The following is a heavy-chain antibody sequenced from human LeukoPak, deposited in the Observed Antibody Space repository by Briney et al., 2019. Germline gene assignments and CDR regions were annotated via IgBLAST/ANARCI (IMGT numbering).Heavy chain of an antibody. CDR2: ISYDDTNK. V-gene: IGHV3-30*04. D-gene: IGHD3-10*01. CDR1: GFTFSNYA. CDR3: AGDYYGSGSYYNVGAFDY. Sequence: GGSLRLSCAASGFTFSNYALHWVRQAPGKGLEWVAVISYDDTNKYYVDSVKGRFTISRDNSKNTLYLQMNSLRAEDTAVYYCAGDYYGSGSYYNVGAFDYWGQGTLVTVSS. J-gene: IGHJ4*02.